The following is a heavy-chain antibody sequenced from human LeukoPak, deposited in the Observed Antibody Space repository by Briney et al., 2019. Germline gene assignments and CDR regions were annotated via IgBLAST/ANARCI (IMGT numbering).Heavy chain of an antibody. J-gene: IGHJ3*02. V-gene: IGHV4-59*08. CDR3: ATNSTSRPFDI. Sequence: SETLSLTCTVSGGSISSYYWNWIRQPPGKELEWIGYISDSGSTNYNPSLKSRVTMSVDTSKNQFSLRLSSVTAADTAVYYCATNSTSRPFDIWGQGTMVTVSS. CDR1: GGSISSYY. D-gene: IGHD2-2*01. CDR2: ISDSGST.